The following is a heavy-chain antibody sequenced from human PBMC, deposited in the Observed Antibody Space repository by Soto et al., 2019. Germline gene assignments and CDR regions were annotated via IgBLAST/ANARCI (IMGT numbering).Heavy chain of an antibody. J-gene: IGHJ3*02. D-gene: IGHD3-22*01. V-gene: IGHV3-30-3*02. CDR1: GFTFSSYA. Sequence: SLRLSCAASGFTFSSYAMHWVRQAPGKGLEWVAVISYDGSNKYYADSVKGRFTISRDNSKNTLYLQMNSLRAEDTAVYYCVSSGYYCRRGAFAIWGQGTMVTVSS. CDR2: ISYDGSNK. CDR3: VSSGYYCRRGAFAI.